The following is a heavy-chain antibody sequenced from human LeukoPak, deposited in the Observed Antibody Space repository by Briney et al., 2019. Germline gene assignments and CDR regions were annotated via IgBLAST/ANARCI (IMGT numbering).Heavy chain of an antibody. CDR3: AGRQLVRLADAFDI. Sequence: PGGSLRLSCAASGFNVSRNYMSWVRQAPGKGLEWVSVIYSGGSTYYVDSVKGRFSISRDNSKHTLYLQVNSLRDGATAVYYCAGRQLVRLADAFDIWGQGTMVTVSS. D-gene: IGHD6-13*01. J-gene: IGHJ3*02. V-gene: IGHV3-53*01. CDR2: IYSGGST. CDR1: GFNVSRNY.